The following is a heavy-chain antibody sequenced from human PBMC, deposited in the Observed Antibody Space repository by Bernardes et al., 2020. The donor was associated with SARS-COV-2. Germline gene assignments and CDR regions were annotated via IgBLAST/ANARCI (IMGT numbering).Heavy chain of an antibody. V-gene: IGHV3-23*01. J-gene: IGHJ4*02. CDR2: ISGSVGTT. CDR3: AKFLAGSSPHRTGAVTYFDY. Sequence: GGSLRLSCVASGFTFRSYAMSWVRQAPGKGLEWVSSISGSVGTTFYADSVKGRFTISRDNSKNTLYLQMNSLRAEDTAVYFCAKFLAGSSPHRTGAVTYFDYWGQGTLVTVSS. CDR1: GFTFRSYA. D-gene: IGHD2-15*01.